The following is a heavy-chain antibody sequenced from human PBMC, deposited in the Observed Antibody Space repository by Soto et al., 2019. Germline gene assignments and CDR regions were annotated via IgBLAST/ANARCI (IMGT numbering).Heavy chain of an antibody. CDR1: GFTFSDYA. J-gene: IGHJ4*02. D-gene: IGHD3-10*01. CDR3: AKVLSKNYYYPFDF. CDR2: ISGGSSVT. V-gene: IGHV3-23*01. Sequence: GGSLRLSCTASGFTFSDYAMAWVPQAPGKGLEWVSTISGGSSVTYYGDSVKGRFTISRDNAKKTLFLQLNRLSAEDTATYYCAKVLSKNYYYPFDFWGQGTQVTVSS.